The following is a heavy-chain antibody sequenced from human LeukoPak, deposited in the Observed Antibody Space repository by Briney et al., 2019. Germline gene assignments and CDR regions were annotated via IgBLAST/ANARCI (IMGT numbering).Heavy chain of an antibody. CDR2: ISGSGGST. Sequence: GGSLRLSCAASGFTFSSYAMSWVRQAPGKGLEWVSAISGSGGSTYYADSVKGRFTISRDNSKNTLYLQMNSLRAEDTAVYYCANALGVANDAFDIWGQGTMVTVSS. V-gene: IGHV3-23*01. J-gene: IGHJ3*02. D-gene: IGHD3-3*01. CDR3: ANALGVANDAFDI. CDR1: GFTFSSYA.